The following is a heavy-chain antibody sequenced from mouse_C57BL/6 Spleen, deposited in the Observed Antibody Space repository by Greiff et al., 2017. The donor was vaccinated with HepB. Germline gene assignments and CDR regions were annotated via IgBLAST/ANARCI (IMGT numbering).Heavy chain of an antibody. CDR3: ARKLLFHFDY. J-gene: IGHJ2*01. D-gene: IGHD4-1*01. CDR1: GYTFTSYW. V-gene: IGHV1-69*01. CDR2: IDPSDSYT. Sequence: VQLQQPGAELVMPGASVKLSCKASGYTFTSYWMHWVKQRPGQGLEWIGEIDPSDSYTNYNQKFKGKSTLTVDKSSSTAYMQLSSLTSEDSAVYYCARKLLFHFDYWGKGTALTVSS.